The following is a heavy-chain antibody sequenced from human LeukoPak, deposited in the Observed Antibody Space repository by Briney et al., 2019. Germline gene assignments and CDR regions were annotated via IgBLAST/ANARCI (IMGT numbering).Heavy chain of an antibody. CDR3: ARDLSPGGPDYFDY. J-gene: IGHJ4*02. CDR2: ISSSSSYI. Sequence: GGSLRLSCAASGFTFSSYSMNWVRQAPGKGLEWVSSISSSSSYIYYADSVKGRFTISRDNAKNSLYLQMNSLRAEDTAMYYCARDLSPGGPDYFDYWGQGTLVTVSS. CDR1: GFTFSSYS. V-gene: IGHV3-21*01. D-gene: IGHD2-15*01.